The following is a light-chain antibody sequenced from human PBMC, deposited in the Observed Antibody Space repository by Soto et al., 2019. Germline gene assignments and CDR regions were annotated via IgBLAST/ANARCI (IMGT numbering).Light chain of an antibody. Sequence: QSVLNQPASVSGSPGQSITISCTGTNSDVGTYELVSWYQQHPGRAPKLMIYGGSKRPSGVSNRFSGSKSGDTASLTISGLQAEDEANYYCCSYAASSALWVFGGGTQLTVL. CDR3: CSYAASSALWV. CDR2: GGS. CDR1: NSDVGTYEL. V-gene: IGLV2-23*01. J-gene: IGLJ3*02.